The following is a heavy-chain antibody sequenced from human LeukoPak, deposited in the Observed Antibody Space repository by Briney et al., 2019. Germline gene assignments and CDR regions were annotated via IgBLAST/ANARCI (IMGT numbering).Heavy chain of an antibody. J-gene: IGHJ4*02. V-gene: IGHV3-20*03. D-gene: IGHD4-11*01. CDR2: INWNGGNT. Sequence: GGSLRLSYAASGFTFDDYGMTWVRQAPGKGLEWVSGINWNGGNTGYADSVKGRFTISRDNAQNSLYLQMNSLRAEDTALYYCARVASNYDFDYWGQGTLVSVSS. CDR1: GFTFDDYG. CDR3: ARVASNYDFDY.